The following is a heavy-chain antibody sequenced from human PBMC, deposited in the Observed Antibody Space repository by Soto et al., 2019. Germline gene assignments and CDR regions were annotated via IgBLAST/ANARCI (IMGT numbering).Heavy chain of an antibody. CDR2: IYYSGST. CDR3: AWFGELLSAWFDP. D-gene: IGHD3-10*01. V-gene: IGHV4-39*01. Sequence: PSETLSLTCTVSGGSISSSSYYWGWIRQPPGKGLEWIGSIYYSGSTYYNPSLKSRVTISVDTSKNQFSLKLSSVTAADTAVYYCAWFGELLSAWFDPWGQGTLVTVSS. CDR1: GGSISSSSYY. J-gene: IGHJ5*02.